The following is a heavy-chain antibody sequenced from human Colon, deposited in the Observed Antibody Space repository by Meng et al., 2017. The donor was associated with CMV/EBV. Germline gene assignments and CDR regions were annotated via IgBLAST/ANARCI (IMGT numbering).Heavy chain of an antibody. Sequence: GGSLKISCAASGFTFSGYGMHLVRQAPGTGAGWVSFIHHDGTNKDYTDSVQGRFTISRDNSKHTLYLQMDSLRVEHTAMYYCAKDRSDPYVLLWCGAFDPWGQGTLVTVSS. D-gene: IGHD3-10*01. V-gene: IGHV3-30*02. J-gene: IGHJ5*02. CDR3: AKDRSDPYVLLWCGAFDP. CDR2: IHHDGTNK. CDR1: GFTFSGYG.